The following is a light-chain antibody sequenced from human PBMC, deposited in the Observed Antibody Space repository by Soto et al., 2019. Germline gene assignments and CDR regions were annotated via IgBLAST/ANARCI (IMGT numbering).Light chain of an antibody. V-gene: IGKV4-1*01. J-gene: IGKJ4*01. CDR2: WAS. CDR3: QQYYSTPLT. CDR1: QSVLYSSNNKNY. Sequence: DIVMTQSPDSLSVSLCDRHTINCKSSQSVLYSSNNKNYLAWYQQKPGQPPKLLIYWASTRESGVPDRFSGSGSGTDFTLTISSLQAEDVAVYYCQQYYSTPLTFGGGTKVDIK.